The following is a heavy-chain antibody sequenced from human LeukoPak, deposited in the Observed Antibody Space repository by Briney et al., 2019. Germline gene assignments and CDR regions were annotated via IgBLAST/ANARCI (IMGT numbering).Heavy chain of an antibody. CDR3: ARELGVASQARVYYGMDV. J-gene: IGHJ6*02. D-gene: IGHD2-15*01. Sequence: QGXEWMGIXXPSGGSTSYAQKFQGRVTMTRDTSTSTVYMELSSLRSEDTAVYYCARELGVASQARVYYGMDVWGQGTTVTVS. V-gene: IGHV1-46*01. CDR2: XXPSGGST.